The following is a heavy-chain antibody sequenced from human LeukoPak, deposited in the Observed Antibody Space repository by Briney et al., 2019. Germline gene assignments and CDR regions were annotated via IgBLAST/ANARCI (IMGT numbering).Heavy chain of an antibody. CDR2: ISAYNGNT. CDR1: GYTFTSYY. J-gene: IGHJ3*02. D-gene: IGHD2-15*01. V-gene: IGHV1-18*04. CDR3: ARDKDEDIVVVVAVADAFDI. Sequence: ASVKVSCKASGYTFTSYYMHWVRQAPGQGLEWMGWISAYNGNTNYAQKLQGRVTMTTDTSTSTAYMELRSLRSDDTAVYYCARDKDEDIVVVVAVADAFDIWGQGTMVTVSS.